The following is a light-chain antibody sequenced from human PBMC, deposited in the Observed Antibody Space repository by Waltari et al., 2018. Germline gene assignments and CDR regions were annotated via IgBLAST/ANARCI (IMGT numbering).Light chain of an antibody. J-gene: IGKJ2*01. CDR1: QSVSSN. CDR3: QQYDNWPLT. Sequence: EIVMTQSPATLSVSPGERATLSCRASQSVSSNLAWYQQRPGRAPRRLIYAASSRATGIPARFSGSGSGTEFTLTISSLQSEDFATYFCQQYDNWPLTFGQGTKLEIK. CDR2: AAS. V-gene: IGKV3-15*01.